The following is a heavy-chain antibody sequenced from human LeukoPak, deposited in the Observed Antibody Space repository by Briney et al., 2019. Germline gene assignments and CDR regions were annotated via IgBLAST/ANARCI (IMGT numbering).Heavy chain of an antibody. CDR2: IRYDGSNK. V-gene: IGHV3-30*02. CDR1: GFTFSSYG. Sequence: GGSLRLSCAASGFTFSSYGMHWVRQAPGKGLEWVAFIRYDGSNKYYADSVKGRFTISRDNSKNTLYLQMNSLRAEDTAVYYCARVRSGYSSSQPDYWGQGTLVTLSS. CDR3: ARVRSGYSSSQPDY. D-gene: IGHD6-13*01. J-gene: IGHJ4*02.